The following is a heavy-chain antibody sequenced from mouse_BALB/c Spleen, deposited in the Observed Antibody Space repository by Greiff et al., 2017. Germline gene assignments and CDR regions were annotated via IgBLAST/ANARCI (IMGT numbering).Heavy chain of an antibody. D-gene: IGHD1-1*01. Sequence: QVQLKESGPGLVQPSQSLSITCTVSGFSLTSYGVHWVRQSPGKGLEWLGVIWSGGSTDYNAAFISRLSISKDNSKSQVFFKMNSLQANDTAIYYCARKNGSSWYFDVWGAGTTVTVSS. CDR1: GFSLTSYG. CDR2: IWSGGST. V-gene: IGHV2-2*02. CDR3: ARKNGSSWYFDV. J-gene: IGHJ1*01.